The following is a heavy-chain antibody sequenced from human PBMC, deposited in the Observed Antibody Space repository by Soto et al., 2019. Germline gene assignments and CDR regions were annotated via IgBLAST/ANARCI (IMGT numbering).Heavy chain of an antibody. CDR2: ISAGGGSP. V-gene: IGHV3-23*01. D-gene: IGHD6-6*01. J-gene: IGHJ5*02. CDR3: VKHAEYQLVSWFDP. Sequence: EVQLLESGGGLVQPGGSLRLSCAASGYSFSTYAMSWVRQAPGKGLEWVSGISAGGGSPFIADSVKGRFIISRDNAKDTLYLQMNSLTGEDTAIYYCVKHAEYQLVSWFDPWGQGTLVTVPS. CDR1: GYSFSTYA.